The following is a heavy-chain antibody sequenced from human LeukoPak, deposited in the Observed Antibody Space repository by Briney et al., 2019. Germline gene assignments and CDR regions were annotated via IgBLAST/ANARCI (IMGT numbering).Heavy chain of an antibody. CDR2: IIPIFGTA. Sequence: ASVKVSCKASGGTFSGYAISWVRQAPGQGLGWMGGIIPIFGTANYAQKFQGRVTITADESTSTAYMELSSLRSEDTAVYYCARAVRMLRYFDWLSQYYYYGMDVWGQGTTVTVSS. V-gene: IGHV1-69*13. J-gene: IGHJ6*02. CDR3: ARAVRMLRYFDWLSQYYYYGMDV. D-gene: IGHD3-9*01. CDR1: GGTFSGYA.